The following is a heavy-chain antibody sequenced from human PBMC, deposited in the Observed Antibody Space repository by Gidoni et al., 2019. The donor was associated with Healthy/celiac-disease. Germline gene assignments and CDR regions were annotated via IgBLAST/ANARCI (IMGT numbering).Heavy chain of an antibody. J-gene: IGHJ4*02. V-gene: IGHV1-24*01. D-gene: IGHD3-22*01. CDR2: FDPEDGET. CDR1: GQPLTELS. Sequence: QVQLIQSGAEVKKPGASVQVCCTVSGQPLTELSLHWVRQAPGKGLVWRGGFDPEDGETIYAQKFQGRVTMTEDTSTDTAYMELSSLRSEDTAVYYCATFVVAGLYYYDSSAPGWGQGTLVTVSS. CDR3: ATFVVAGLYYYDSSAPG.